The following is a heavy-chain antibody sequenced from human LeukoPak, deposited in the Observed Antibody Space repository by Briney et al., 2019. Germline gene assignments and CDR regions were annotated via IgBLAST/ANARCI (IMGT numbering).Heavy chain of an antibody. V-gene: IGHV4-34*01. CDR1: GGSFSGYY. Sequence: PSETLSLTCAVYGGSFSGYYWSWIRQPPGKGLEWIGEINHSGSTNYNPSLTSRVTISVDTSKNQFSLKLSSVTAADTAVYYCARGPKRWVDRVAAAGKRPFDYWGQGTLVTVSS. J-gene: IGHJ4*02. CDR3: ARGPKRWVDRVAAAGKRPFDY. D-gene: IGHD6-13*01. CDR2: INHSGST.